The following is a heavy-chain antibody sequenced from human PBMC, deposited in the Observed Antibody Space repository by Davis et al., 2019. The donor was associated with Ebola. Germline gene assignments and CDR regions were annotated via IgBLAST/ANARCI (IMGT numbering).Heavy chain of an antibody. CDR2: ISVRTDDT. CDR3: VRSQGYFSWFDP. CDR1: GFTFSSYS. J-gene: IGHJ5*02. D-gene: IGHD3-22*01. Sequence: GESLKISCVASGFTFSSYSFNWVRQTPGKGLEWVSQISVRTDDTHYADSVKGRFTISKDYSKNTVYLQMNSLRVEGTAVYYCVRSQGYFSWFDPWGQGTLVTVSS. V-gene: IGHV3-23*01.